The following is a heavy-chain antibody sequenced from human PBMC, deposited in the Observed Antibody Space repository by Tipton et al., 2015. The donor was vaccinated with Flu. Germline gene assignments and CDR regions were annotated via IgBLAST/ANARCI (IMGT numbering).Heavy chain of an antibody. V-gene: IGHV3-64D*06. J-gene: IGHJ4*02. CDR3: VKAKGVVIPTSLGNFDY. CDR1: GFTFSSYA. Sequence: SLRLSCSASGFTFSSYAMHWVRQAPGKGLEYVSAISSNGGSTYYADSVKGRFTISRDNSKNTLYLQMSSLRAEDTAVYYCVKAKGVVIPTSLGNFDYWGQGTLVTVSS. CDR2: ISSNGGST. D-gene: IGHD3-3*01.